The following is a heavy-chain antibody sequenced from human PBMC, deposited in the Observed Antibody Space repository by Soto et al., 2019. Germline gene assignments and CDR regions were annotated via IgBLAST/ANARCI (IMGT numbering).Heavy chain of an antibody. CDR1: GGTFSSYA. V-gene: IGHV1-69*06. Sequence: QVQLVQSGAEVKKPGSSVKVSCTASGGTFSSYAISWVRQAPGQGLEWMGGIIPIFGTANYAQKFQGRVTITADKSTSTAYMGLSSLRSEDTAVYYCARPIVPYYYYGMDVWGQGTTVTVSS. CDR3: ARPIVPYYYYGMDV. CDR2: IIPIFGTA. D-gene: IGHD2-15*01. J-gene: IGHJ6*02.